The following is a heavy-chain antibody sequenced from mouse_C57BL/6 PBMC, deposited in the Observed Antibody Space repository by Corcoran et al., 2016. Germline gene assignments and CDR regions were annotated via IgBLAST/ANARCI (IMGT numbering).Heavy chain of an antibody. Sequence: QVQLQQPGAELVKPGASVKMSCKASGYTFTSYWITWVKQRPGQGLEWIGDIYPGSGSTNYNEKFKSKATLTVDTSSSTAYMQLSSLTSEDSAVYYCARRNYGNYCAMDYWGQGTSVTVSS. J-gene: IGHJ4*01. D-gene: IGHD2-1*01. CDR1: GYTFTSYW. CDR3: ARRNYGNYCAMDY. CDR2: IYPGSGST. V-gene: IGHV1-55*01.